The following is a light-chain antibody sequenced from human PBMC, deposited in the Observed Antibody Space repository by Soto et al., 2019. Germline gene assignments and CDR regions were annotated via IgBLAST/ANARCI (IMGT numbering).Light chain of an antibody. CDR2: DGS. CDR1: QNLHSF. V-gene: IGKV3-20*01. J-gene: IGKJ5*01. CDR3: QQYGSSPIT. Sequence: EIVLTQSPATLSVSPGERVTLSCRASQNLHSFLSWYQQRPGQAPRPLIYDGSKRAAGVPDRISGDGSGTDYTLTITRLEPEDFAVYYCQQYGSSPITFGQGTRLEIK.